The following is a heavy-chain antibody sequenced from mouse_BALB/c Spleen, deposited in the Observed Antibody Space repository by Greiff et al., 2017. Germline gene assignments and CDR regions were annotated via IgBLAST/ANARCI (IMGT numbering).Heavy chain of an antibody. J-gene: IGHJ4*01. CDR1: GFTFSSYT. V-gene: IGHV5-12-2*01. CDR2: ISNGGGST. CDR3: ARQDGNYGAMDY. D-gene: IGHD2-1*01. Sequence: EVMLVESGGGLVQPGGSLKLSCAASGFTFSSYTMSWVRQTPEKRLEWVAYISNGGGSTYYPGTVKGRFTISRDNAKNTLYLQMSSLKSEDTAMYYCARQDGNYGAMDYWGQGTSVTVSS.